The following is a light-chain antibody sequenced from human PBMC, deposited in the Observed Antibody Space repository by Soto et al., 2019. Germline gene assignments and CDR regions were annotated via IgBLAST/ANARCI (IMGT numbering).Light chain of an antibody. CDR2: GNS. J-gene: IGLJ3*02. Sequence: QSVLTQPPSVSGAPGQRVTISCTGSSSNIGAGYDVHWYQQLPGTAPKLLIYGNSNRPSGVPDRFSGSKSGTSASLAITGLQAEDEADYYYQSYDSSLSVSWVFGGGTKLTVL. V-gene: IGLV1-40*01. CDR1: SSNIGAGYD. CDR3: QSYDSSLSVSWV.